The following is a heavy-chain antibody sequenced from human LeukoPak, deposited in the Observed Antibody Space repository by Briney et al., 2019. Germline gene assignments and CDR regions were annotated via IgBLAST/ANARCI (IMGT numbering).Heavy chain of an antibody. CDR2: ISYDGSNK. D-gene: IGHD2-8*01. V-gene: IGHV3-30*18. Sequence: GGSLRLSCAASGFTFSSYGMHWVRQAPGKGLEWVAVISYDGSNKYYADSVKGRFTISRDNSKNTLYLQMNSLRAEDTAVCYCAKIHCTNGVCRYGLDYWGQGTLVTVSS. CDR3: AKIHCTNGVCRYGLDY. CDR1: GFTFSSYG. J-gene: IGHJ4*02.